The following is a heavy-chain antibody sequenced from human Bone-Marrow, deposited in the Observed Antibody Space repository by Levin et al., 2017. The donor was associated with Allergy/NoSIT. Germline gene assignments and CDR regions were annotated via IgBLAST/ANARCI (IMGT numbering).Heavy chain of an antibody. D-gene: IGHD1-26*01. CDR3: ARNRYRSVNEYFQH. V-gene: IGHV4-34*01. CDR1: GGSFRGSY. CDR2: INHSGST. J-gene: IGHJ1*01. Sequence: SQTLSLPCAVYGGSFRGSYWSWIRQPPGKGLEWIGEINHSGSTNYNPSLKSRVTISVDTSKNQFSLKLSSVTAADTAVYYCARNRYRSVNEYFQHWGQGTLVTVSS.